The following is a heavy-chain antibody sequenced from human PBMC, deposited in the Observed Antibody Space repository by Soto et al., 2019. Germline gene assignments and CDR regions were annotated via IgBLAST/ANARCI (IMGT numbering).Heavy chain of an antibody. J-gene: IGHJ4*02. CDR1: GGTFSSYT. V-gene: IGHV1-69*02. D-gene: IGHD2-2*01. CDR3: ARGESSTSRAPYYFDY. Sequence: ASVKVSCKASGGTFSSYTISWVRQAPGQGLEWMGRIIPILGIANYAQKFQGRVTITADKSTSTAYMELSSLRSEDTAVYYCARGESSTSRAPYYFDYWGQGTLVTVSS. CDR2: IIPILGIA.